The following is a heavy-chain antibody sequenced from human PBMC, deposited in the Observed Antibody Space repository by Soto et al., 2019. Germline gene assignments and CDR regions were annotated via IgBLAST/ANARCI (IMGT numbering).Heavy chain of an antibody. CDR3: ARGRFRRTWFDP. D-gene: IGHD3-16*01. V-gene: IGHV1-8*01. Sequence: QVQLVQSGAEVKKPGASVKVSCKASGYTFTNYDIHWVRQATGQGLEWMGWMNPDSGNTGQSKQFQGRVTMTRDTSLSTDYMEMCSLRSEDTAVYYCARGRFRRTWFDPWGQGTLVTVSS. J-gene: IGHJ5*02. CDR2: MNPDSGNT. CDR1: GYTFTNYD.